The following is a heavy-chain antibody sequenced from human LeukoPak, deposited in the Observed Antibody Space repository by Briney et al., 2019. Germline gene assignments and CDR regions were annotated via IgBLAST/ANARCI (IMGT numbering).Heavy chain of an antibody. D-gene: IGHD3-22*01. V-gene: IGHV3-30*18. CDR2: ISYDGSNK. Sequence: GGSLRLSCAAPGFTFSSYGMHWVRQAPGKGLEWVAVISYDGSNKYYADSVKGRFTISRDNSKNTLYLQMNSLRAEDTAVYYCAKGLWHYDSSVGMDVWGQGTTVTVSS. CDR1: GFTFSSYG. J-gene: IGHJ6*02. CDR3: AKGLWHYDSSVGMDV.